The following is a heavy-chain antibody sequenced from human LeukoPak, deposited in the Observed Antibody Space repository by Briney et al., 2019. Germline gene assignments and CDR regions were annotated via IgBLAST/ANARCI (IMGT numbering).Heavy chain of an antibody. CDR1: GFIFSSYG. CDR3: ARELGVVVIGDAFDI. V-gene: IGHV3-33*01. Sequence: PGGSLRLSCAASGFIFSSYGMHWVRQAPGKGLEWVAVILSDGSKEFYTDSVKGRFTISRDNSKNTLYLQMNSLRAEDTAVYYCARELGVVVIGDAFDIWGQGTMVTVSS. J-gene: IGHJ3*02. CDR2: ILSDGSKE. D-gene: IGHD3-22*01.